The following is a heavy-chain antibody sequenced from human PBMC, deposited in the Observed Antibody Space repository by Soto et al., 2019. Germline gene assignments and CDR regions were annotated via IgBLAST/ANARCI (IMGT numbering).Heavy chain of an antibody. D-gene: IGHD3-22*01. J-gene: IGHJ4*02. CDR1: EFTFSNYA. CDR3: AKDPHQVIVYFDY. CDR2: ISDNGGTT. Sequence: GGSLRLSCAASEFTFSNYAMSWVRQAPGKGLEWVSSISDNGGTTYYADSVKGRFTISRDNSKNTLYLQMNSLRAEDTAVYYCAKDPHQVIVYFDYWGQENQVTVSS. V-gene: IGHV3-23*01.